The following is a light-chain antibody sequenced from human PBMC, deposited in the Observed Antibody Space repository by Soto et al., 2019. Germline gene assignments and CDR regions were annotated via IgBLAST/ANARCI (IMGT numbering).Light chain of an antibody. V-gene: IGKV3-11*01. Sequence: EIVLTQSPSTLSLSPLERSTLSCRASQSVSSYLAWYQQKPGQAPRLLIYDASNRATGIPARFSGSGSGTDFTLTISSLEPEDFAVYYCQQRSNWPLTFGPGTKVDIK. CDR2: DAS. J-gene: IGKJ3*01. CDR3: QQRSNWPLT. CDR1: QSVSSY.